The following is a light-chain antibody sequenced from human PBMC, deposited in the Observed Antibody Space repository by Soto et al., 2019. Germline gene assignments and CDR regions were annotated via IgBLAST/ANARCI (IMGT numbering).Light chain of an antibody. CDR1: ETISSW. Sequence: DIQMTQSPSTLSASVGDGVTITCRASETISSWLAWYQQKEGKAPKLLMYDASTLESGVTPRFSGSRSGTEFTLTISSLQPDDVGTYYCQQYHSYFSVTFGQGTRVE. CDR3: QQYHSYFSVT. V-gene: IGKV1-5*01. CDR2: DAS. J-gene: IGKJ1*01.